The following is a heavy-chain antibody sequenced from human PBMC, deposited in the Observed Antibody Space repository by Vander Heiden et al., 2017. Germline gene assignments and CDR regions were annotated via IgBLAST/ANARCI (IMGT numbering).Heavy chain of an antibody. J-gene: IGHJ6*02. CDR3: ARWRPYFDYGMDV. CDR2: IYSGGST. V-gene: IGHV3-53*01. Sequence: EVQLVESGGGLIQPGGSLRLSCAASGFTVSRNYMSWVRQAPGKGLEWVSVIYSGGSTYYADSVKGRFTISRDNSKNTLYLQMNSLRAEDTAVYYCARWRPYFDYGMDVWGQGTTVTVSS. CDR1: GFTVSRNY. D-gene: IGHD3-10*01.